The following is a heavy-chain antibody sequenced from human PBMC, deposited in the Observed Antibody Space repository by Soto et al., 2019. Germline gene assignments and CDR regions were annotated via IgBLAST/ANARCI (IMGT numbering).Heavy chain of an antibody. CDR2: ISAYNGNT. CDR1: GYTFTSYG. Sequence: QVPLVQSGAEVKKPGASVKVSCKASGYTFTSYGISWVRQAPGPGLEWMGWISAYNGNTNYAQKLQGRVTMTTDTSTSTAYMELRSLRSDDTAVYYYARLVPFGVVITPLDYWGQGTLVTVSS. CDR3: ARLVPFGVVITPLDY. J-gene: IGHJ4*02. V-gene: IGHV1-18*01. D-gene: IGHD3-3*01.